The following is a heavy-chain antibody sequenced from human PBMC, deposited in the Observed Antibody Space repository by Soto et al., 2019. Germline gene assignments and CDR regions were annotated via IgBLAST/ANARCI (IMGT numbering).Heavy chain of an antibody. CDR2: IYYSGST. D-gene: IGHD3-22*01. Sequence: QVQLQESGPGLVKPSQTLSLTCTVSGGSISSGGYYWSWIRQHPGKGLEWIGYIYYSGSTYYNPSLQGRVTLSVDPSKNQFSLKLSSGTAADTAVYYCARDAYYDGKPLDYWGQGTLVTVSS. CDR1: GGSISSGGYY. CDR3: ARDAYYDGKPLDY. V-gene: IGHV4-31*03. J-gene: IGHJ4*02.